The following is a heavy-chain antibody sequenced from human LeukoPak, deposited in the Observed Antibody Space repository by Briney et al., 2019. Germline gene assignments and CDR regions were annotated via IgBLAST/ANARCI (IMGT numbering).Heavy chain of an antibody. V-gene: IGHV3-43*01. J-gene: IGHJ4*02. Sequence: GGSLRLSCTVSGFPFDDYNMHWVRQAPGKGLEWVSFFNKYAGSTYYPHSVKGQFPTSRYNNKTSPYMQMNSLRTQDPAFHYVAKDYYGSNYRYRDNWGQGTLVTVSS. D-gene: IGHD4/OR15-4a*01. CDR1: GFPFDDYN. CDR2: FNKYAGST. CDR3: AKDYYGSNYRYRDN.